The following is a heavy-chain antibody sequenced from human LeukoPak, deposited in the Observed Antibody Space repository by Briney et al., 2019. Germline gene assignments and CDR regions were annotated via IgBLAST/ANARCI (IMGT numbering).Heavy chain of an antibody. CDR1: GYTFTSYG. J-gene: IGHJ4*02. CDR3: ARDVKYYDSTGREPEP. V-gene: IGHV1-18*01. D-gene: IGHD3-22*01. Sequence: ASVKVSCKASGYTFTSYGISWVRQAPGQGLEWMGWISAYNGNTNYAQKLQGRVTMTTDTSTSTAYMELRSLRSDDTAVYYCARDVKYYDSTGREPEPWGQGTLVTVSS. CDR2: ISAYNGNT.